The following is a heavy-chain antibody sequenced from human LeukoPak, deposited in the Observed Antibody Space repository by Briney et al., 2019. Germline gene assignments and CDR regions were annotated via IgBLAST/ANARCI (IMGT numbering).Heavy chain of an antibody. Sequence: SETLSPTCTVSGGSISSYYWGWIRQPPGKGLEWIGSIYYSGSTYYNPSLKSRVTISVDTSKNQFSLKLSSVTAADTAVYYCASGYGDYYVFDYWGQGTLVTVSS. CDR1: GGSISSYY. CDR3: ASGYGDYYVFDY. J-gene: IGHJ4*02. CDR2: IYYSGST. V-gene: IGHV4-39*07. D-gene: IGHD4-17*01.